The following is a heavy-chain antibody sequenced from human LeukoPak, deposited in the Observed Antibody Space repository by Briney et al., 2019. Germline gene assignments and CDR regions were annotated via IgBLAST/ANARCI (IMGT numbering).Heavy chain of an antibody. D-gene: IGHD3-22*01. CDR2: IWNDGSNQ. V-gene: IGHV3-33*01. J-gene: IGHJ4*02. Sequence: PGGSLRLSCAASGFTFTTYGMHWVRQAPGKGLEWVAIIWNDGSNQFYADSVKGRFTISRDTSNNTLFLQMNSLRAEDTAVYYCTRGVLFTYDSSGYPIDFWGQGTLVTVSS. CDR3: TRGVLFTYDSSGYPIDF. CDR1: GFTFTTYG.